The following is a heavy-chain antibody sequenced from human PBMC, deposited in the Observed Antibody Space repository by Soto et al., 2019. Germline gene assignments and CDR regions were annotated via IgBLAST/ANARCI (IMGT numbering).Heavy chain of an antibody. CDR2: IYYSGST. D-gene: IGHD3-22*01. CDR3: ASVGYYDGSGYKAFKI. J-gene: IGHJ3*02. V-gene: IGHV4-31*03. CDR1: GGSISSGGYY. Sequence: QVQLQESGPGLVKPSQTLSLTCTVSGGSISSGGYYWSWIRQHPGKGLEWIGYIYYSGSTYYNPSLKSRVTISVATSKNQFSLKLSSVTAADTAVYYCASVGYYDGSGYKAFKIWGQGTMVTVSS.